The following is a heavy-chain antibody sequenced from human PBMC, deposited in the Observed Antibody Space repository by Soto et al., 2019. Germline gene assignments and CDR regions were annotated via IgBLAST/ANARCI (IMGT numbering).Heavy chain of an antibody. Sequence: SVKVSCKASGGTFSSYSISWVRQAPGQGLEWMGRIIPILGIANYAQKFQGRVTITADKSTSTAYMELSSLRSEDTAVYYCARVEAVAPEYFQHWGQGTLVTV. CDR2: IIPILGIA. CDR1: GGTFSSYS. J-gene: IGHJ1*01. V-gene: IGHV1-69*04. CDR3: ARVEAVAPEYFQH. D-gene: IGHD6-19*01.